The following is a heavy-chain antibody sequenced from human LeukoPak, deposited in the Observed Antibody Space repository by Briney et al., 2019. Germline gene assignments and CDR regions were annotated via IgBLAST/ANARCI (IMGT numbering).Heavy chain of an antibody. CDR2: INHSGST. Sequence: SETLSLTCAVYGGSFSGYYWSWIRQPPGKGLEWIGEINHSGSTNYNPSLKSRVTISVDTSKNQFFLKLSSVTAADTAVYYCARELVKANWFDPWGQGTLVTVSS. V-gene: IGHV4-34*01. CDR3: ARELVKANWFDP. CDR1: GGSFSGYY. J-gene: IGHJ5*02. D-gene: IGHD1-1*01.